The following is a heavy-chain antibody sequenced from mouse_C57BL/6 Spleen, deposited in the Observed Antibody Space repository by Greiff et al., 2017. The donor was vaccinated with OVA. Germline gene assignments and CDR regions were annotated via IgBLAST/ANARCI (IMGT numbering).Heavy chain of an antibody. V-gene: IGHV1-52*01. CDR3: ARGGLRRSSWFAY. Sequence: QVQLQQPGAELVRPGSSVKLSCKASGYTFTSYWMHWVKQRPIQGLEWIGNIDPSDSETHYNQKFKDKATLTVDKSSSTAYMQLSSLTSEDSAVYYCARGGLRRSSWFAYWGQGTLVTVSA. CDR2: IDPSDSET. J-gene: IGHJ3*01. D-gene: IGHD2-4*01. CDR1: GYTFTSYW.